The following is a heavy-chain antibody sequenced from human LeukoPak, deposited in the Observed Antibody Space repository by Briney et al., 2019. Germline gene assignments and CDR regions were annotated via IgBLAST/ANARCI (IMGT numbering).Heavy chain of an antibody. Sequence: SCKASGGTFSSYGMHWVRQAPGKGLEWVAVIWYDGSNKYYADSVKGRFTISRDNSKNTLYLQMNSLRAEDTAVYYCARESGFGENRRYFDYWGQGTLVTVSS. V-gene: IGHV3-33*01. CDR3: ARESGFGENRRYFDY. CDR1: GGTFSSYG. J-gene: IGHJ4*02. CDR2: IWYDGSNK. D-gene: IGHD3-10*01.